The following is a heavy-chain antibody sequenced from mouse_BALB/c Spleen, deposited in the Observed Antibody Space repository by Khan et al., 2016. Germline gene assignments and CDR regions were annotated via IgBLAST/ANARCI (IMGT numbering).Heavy chain of an antibody. CDR1: GYSFTSYY. V-gene: IGHV1S135*01. CDR2: IDPFNGGT. CDR3: ASSTQCCYAMDY. Sequence: VQLQQSGPELMKPGASVKISCKASGYSFTSYYMHWVKQSHGKSLEWIGYIDPFNGGTSYNQKFMGKATLTVDKYSSTVYMHLSSLTSEDSAVYYCASSTQCCYAMDYWGQGTSVTVSS. J-gene: IGHJ4*01. D-gene: IGHD6-1*01.